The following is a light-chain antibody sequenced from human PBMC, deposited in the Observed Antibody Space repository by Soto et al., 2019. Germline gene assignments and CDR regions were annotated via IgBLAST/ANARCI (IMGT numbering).Light chain of an antibody. CDR2: GAS. J-gene: IGKJ1*01. Sequence: PGERATLSCTASQSLSSNLAWYQQKPGQAPRLLIYGASTRATGIPARFSGSGSGTEFTLTISSLQPEDFAVYYCQQYNNWPPWTFGQGTKVDIK. CDR1: QSLSSN. V-gene: IGKV3-15*01. CDR3: QQYNNWPPWT.